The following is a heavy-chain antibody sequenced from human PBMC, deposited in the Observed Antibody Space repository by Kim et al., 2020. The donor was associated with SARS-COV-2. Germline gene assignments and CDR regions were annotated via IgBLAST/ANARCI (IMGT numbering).Heavy chain of an antibody. V-gene: IGHV3-74*01. D-gene: IGHD5-18*01. CDR2: INPDGTST. J-gene: IGHJ4*02. CDR1: GFSFSAYW. CDR3: ARPTYSYGY. Sequence: GGSLRLSCAVSGFSFSAYWMDWVRQAPGKGLVWVSRINPDGTSTNYADSVKGRFTISRDNAKNTLYLQMNSLRAEDTGIYYCARPTYSYGYWVRGTLVT.